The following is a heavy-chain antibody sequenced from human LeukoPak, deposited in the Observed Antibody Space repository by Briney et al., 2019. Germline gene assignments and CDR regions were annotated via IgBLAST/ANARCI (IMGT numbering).Heavy chain of an antibody. V-gene: IGHV4-38-2*02. Sequence: SETLSLTCTVSGYSISSGYYWGWIRQPPGKGLEWIGSIYHSGSTYYNPSLKSRVTISVDTSKNQFSLKLSSVTAADTAVYYCARVLSFDYWGQGTLVTVSS. CDR2: IYHSGST. CDR1: GYSISSGYY. J-gene: IGHJ4*02. CDR3: ARVLSFDY.